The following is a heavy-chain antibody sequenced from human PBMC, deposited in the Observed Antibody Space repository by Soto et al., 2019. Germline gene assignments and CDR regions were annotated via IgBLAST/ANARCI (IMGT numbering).Heavy chain of an antibody. CDR2: IYSGGST. CDR3: ARGTRIASRPIPDDFDI. V-gene: IGHV3-53*01. Sequence: GGSLRLSCAASGFTVSSNYMSWGRQAPGKGLEWVSVIYSGGSTYYADSVKGRFTISRDNSKNTLSIQMNSLRAEETAVYYCARGTRIASRPIPDDFDIRGQGTMVT. CDR1: GFTVSSNY. J-gene: IGHJ3*02. D-gene: IGHD6-6*01.